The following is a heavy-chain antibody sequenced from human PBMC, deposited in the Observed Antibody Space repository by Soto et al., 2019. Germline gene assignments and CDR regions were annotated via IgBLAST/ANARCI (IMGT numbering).Heavy chain of an antibody. CDR2: IYPGDSRT. D-gene: IGHD2-21*02. CDR3: PGRHYCLGDCTITPDYYYGMGV. J-gene: IGHJ6*01. Sequence: PGESLKISCKGSGYSFTTYWIAWVRQMPGKGLEWMGIIYPGDSRTTYSPSFQGQVIISADKSISTAYLQWSSLKASDTAIYYCPGRHYCLGDCTITPDYYYGMGVWGKGPRSPSPQ. V-gene: IGHV5-51*01. CDR1: GYSFTTYW.